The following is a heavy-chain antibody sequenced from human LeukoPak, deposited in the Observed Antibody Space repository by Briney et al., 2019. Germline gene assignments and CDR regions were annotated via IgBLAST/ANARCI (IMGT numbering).Heavy chain of an antibody. D-gene: IGHD6-13*01. Sequence: GGSLRLSCAASGFTVSSNYMSWVRQAPGKGLEWVSVIYRGGSTYYADSVKGRFTISRENSKNTLYLQMNSLRAEDTAVYYCARAGAAAGTFDYWGQGTLVSVSS. CDR1: GFTVSSNY. CDR2: IYRGGST. J-gene: IGHJ4*02. V-gene: IGHV3-53*01. CDR3: ARAGAAAGTFDY.